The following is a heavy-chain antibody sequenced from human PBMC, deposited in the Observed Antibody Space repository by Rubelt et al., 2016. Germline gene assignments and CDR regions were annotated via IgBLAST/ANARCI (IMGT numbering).Heavy chain of an antibody. J-gene: IGHJ6*02. CDR1: DGSFSAYY. V-gene: IGHV4-34*02. CDR3: GLAPPSHGRRYGMDV. D-gene: IGHD6-13*01. CDR2: ITHSGST. Sequence: QVQLRQWGAGLLKPSETLSLTCAVYDGSFSAYYWSWIRQPPGKGLEWIGEITHSGSTYYNSSLQSRVSIPVDTSKTQFSLKLSRMTAADTAGYYGGLAPPSHGRRYGMDVWGQGTTVTVSS.